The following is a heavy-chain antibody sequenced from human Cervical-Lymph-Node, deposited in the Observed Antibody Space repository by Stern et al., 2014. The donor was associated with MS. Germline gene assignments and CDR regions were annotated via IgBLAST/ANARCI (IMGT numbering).Heavy chain of an antibody. CDR3: ARDLPLRGSYGMDV. Sequence: EVQLVESGGGLVKPGGSLRLSCEASGFIISDYMMNWVRQAPGQGLEWISCISSRSDYIYYADSVKGRLTISRDNAKNFLYLQMNSLRAEDTAVYYCARDLPLRGSYGMDVWGQGTTVTVSS. CDR2: ISSRSDYI. CDR1: GFIISDYM. J-gene: IGHJ6*02. V-gene: IGHV3-21*02. D-gene: IGHD6-25*01.